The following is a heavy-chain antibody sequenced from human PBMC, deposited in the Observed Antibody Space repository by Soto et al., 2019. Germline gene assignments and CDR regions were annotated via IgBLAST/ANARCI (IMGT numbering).Heavy chain of an antibody. CDR3: AGPLWRDDYNWGDFDL. D-gene: IGHD3-16*01. J-gene: IGHJ2*01. Sequence: QVQLVESGGGVVQPGRSLRLSCAASGFTFSSYAMHWVRQAPGKGLEWVAVISYDGSNKYYADSVRGRFTIARDNARNTLQLQMNSRRAEAAAVYYCAGPLWRDDYNWGDFDLWGRGTLVTVSS. CDR1: GFTFSSYA. CDR2: ISYDGSNK. V-gene: IGHV3-30-3*01.